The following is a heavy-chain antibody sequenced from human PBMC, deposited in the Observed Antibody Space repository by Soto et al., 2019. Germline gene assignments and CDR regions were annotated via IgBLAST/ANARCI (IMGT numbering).Heavy chain of an antibody. CDR2: INHSEST. D-gene: IGHD2-2*01. V-gene: IGHV4-34*01. CDR3: ARSPTTLYYYYYMDV. Sequence: SETLSLTCVVYGGSFSGYSWSWIRQPPGKGLEWIGEINHSESTNYNPSLKSRVTISVDTSKNHFSLKLSSVTAADTAVYYCARSPTTLYYYYYMDVWGKGTTVTVSS. CDR1: GGSFSGYS. J-gene: IGHJ6*03.